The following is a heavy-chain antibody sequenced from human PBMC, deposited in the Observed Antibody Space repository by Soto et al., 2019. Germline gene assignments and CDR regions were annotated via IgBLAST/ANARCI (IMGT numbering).Heavy chain of an antibody. CDR3: AKDPTSYDSSAQFDS. J-gene: IGHJ4*02. CDR1: GFSFSIYA. V-gene: IGHV3-23*01. D-gene: IGHD3-22*01. Sequence: EVQLLESGGRLVQPGGSLRLSCAASGFSFSIYAMNWVRQAPGKGLEWVSGISGGGGSTYHADSVKGRFTISRDNSXXTLYLQMNSLRAEDTAVYYCAKDPTSYDSSAQFDSWGQGTLVTVSS. CDR2: ISGGGGST.